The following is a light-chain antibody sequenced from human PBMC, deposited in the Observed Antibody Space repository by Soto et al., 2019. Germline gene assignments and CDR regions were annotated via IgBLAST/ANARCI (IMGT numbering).Light chain of an antibody. CDR3: SSNAGSSTL. Sequence: QSALTQPPSASGSPGQSVTISCTGTSSDVGRYDYVSWYQQHPGKAPKLMIYEVNKRPSGVPDRFSGSKSGNTASLTVSGLQAEDEAEYYCSSNAGSSTLFGGGTQLSVL. J-gene: IGLJ2*01. V-gene: IGLV2-8*01. CDR1: SSDVGRYDY. CDR2: EVN.